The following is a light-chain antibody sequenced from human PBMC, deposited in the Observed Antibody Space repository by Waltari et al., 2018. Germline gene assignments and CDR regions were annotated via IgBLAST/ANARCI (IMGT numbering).Light chain of an antibody. J-gene: IGKJ2*01. V-gene: IGKV1-39*01. CDR2: AAS. CDR3: QQTYITPHT. CDR1: QSISSY. Sequence: DIKMTQSPSSLSASVGEQAPTTCRASQSISSYLNWYQQKPGKAPKLLIYAASTLQSGVPSRFSGSGSGTDFTLTISSLQPEDFATYYCQQTYITPHTFGQGTKLEIK.